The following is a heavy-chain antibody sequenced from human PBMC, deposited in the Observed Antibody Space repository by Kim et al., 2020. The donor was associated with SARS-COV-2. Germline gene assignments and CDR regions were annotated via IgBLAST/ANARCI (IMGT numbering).Heavy chain of an antibody. Sequence: SETLSLTCAVYGGSFSGYYWSWIRQPPGKGLEWIGEINHSGSTNYNPSLKSRVTISVDTSKNQFSLKLSSVTAADTAVYYCARLGPTTVSHFDYWGQGTL. J-gene: IGHJ4*02. CDR3: ARLGPTTVSHFDY. D-gene: IGHD4-17*01. V-gene: IGHV4-34*01. CDR1: GGSFSGYY. CDR2: INHSGST.